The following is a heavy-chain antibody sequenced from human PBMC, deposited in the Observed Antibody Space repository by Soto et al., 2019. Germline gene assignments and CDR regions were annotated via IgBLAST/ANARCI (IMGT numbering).Heavy chain of an antibody. D-gene: IGHD6-13*01. CDR1: GFTFGSYP. V-gene: IGHV3-64*01. CDR2: ISTNGDST. CDR3: AREGMSRPRWVFAY. Sequence: EVQLVESGGGLVQPGGSLRLSCAASGFTFGSYPMHWVRQAPGKGLEYVSAISTNGDSTFYANSVKGRFTISRDNSKNTLYLQMGSLRAEEMGVYYCAREGMSRPRWVFAYWGKGTLVTASS. J-gene: IGHJ4*02.